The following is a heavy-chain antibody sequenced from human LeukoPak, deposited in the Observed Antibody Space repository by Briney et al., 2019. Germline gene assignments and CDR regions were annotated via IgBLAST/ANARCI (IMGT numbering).Heavy chain of an antibody. Sequence: GRSLRLSCAASGFTFSSYGMHWVRQAPGKGLEWVAVISYDGSNKYYADSVKGRFTISRDNSKNTLFLQMNSLRAEDTAVYYCARGHCSSTTCSPDYWGQGTLVTVSS. D-gene: IGHD2-2*01. CDR2: ISYDGSNK. CDR1: GFTFSSYG. V-gene: IGHV3-30*19. CDR3: ARGHCSSTTCSPDY. J-gene: IGHJ4*02.